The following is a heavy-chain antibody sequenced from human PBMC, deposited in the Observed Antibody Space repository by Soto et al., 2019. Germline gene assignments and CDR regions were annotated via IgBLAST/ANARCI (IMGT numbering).Heavy chain of an antibody. Sequence: EVQLVESGGGLVKPGGSLRLSCAASGFTFSSYSMNWVRQAPGKGLEWVSSISSSSSYIYYADSVKGRFTISRDNAKNSLYLQMNNLRAEDTAVYYCERVVDYYDPYYYYGMDVWGQGTTVTVSS. CDR2: ISSSSSYI. CDR3: ERVVDYYDPYYYYGMDV. J-gene: IGHJ6*02. D-gene: IGHD3-22*01. CDR1: GFTFSSYS. V-gene: IGHV3-21*01.